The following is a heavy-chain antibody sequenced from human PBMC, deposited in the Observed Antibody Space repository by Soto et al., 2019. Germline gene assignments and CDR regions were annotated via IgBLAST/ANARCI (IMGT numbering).Heavy chain of an antibody. CDR2: IYYTGST. CDR1: GDSITSYY. V-gene: IGHV4-59*01. J-gene: IGHJ6*02. Sequence: SETLSLTCSVSGDSITSYYWSWIRQPPGKGLEWIAYIYYTGSTNYNPSLKSRVTLSVDTSKNQFSLKLTSVTAAGTAVYYCARAPLYYENSGLLDPYYGMDVWGQGTTVTVSS. CDR3: ARAPLYYENSGLLDPYYGMDV. D-gene: IGHD3-22*01.